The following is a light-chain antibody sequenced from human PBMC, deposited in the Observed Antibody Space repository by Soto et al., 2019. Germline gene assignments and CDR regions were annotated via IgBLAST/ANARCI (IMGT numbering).Light chain of an antibody. Sequence: DIQVTQSPSFLSGSVGDRVTLTCRASQSIRTYLNWYPKKTGKAPKLRIYAASSLQSGVPSRVSGRGQGTALTRTISSMQTEDVATHYCPQSSRNPRTFGQGTKLDI. J-gene: IGKJ1*01. CDR1: QSIRTY. CDR2: AAS. V-gene: IGKV1-39*01. CDR3: PQSSRNPRT.